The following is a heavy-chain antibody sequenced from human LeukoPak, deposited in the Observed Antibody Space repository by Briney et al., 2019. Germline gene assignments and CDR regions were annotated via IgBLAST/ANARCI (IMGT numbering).Heavy chain of an antibody. J-gene: IGHJ3*02. CDR3: ARGGAFDI. CDR2: IQNGGST. Sequence: GGSLRLSCAASGFTFSNAWMSWVRQAPGKGLEWVSVIQNGGSTYYADSVKGRFTISRDNSKNTLFPQMNSLRAEDTAVYYCARGGAFDIWGQGTMVTVSS. CDR1: GFTFSNAW. V-gene: IGHV3-66*02.